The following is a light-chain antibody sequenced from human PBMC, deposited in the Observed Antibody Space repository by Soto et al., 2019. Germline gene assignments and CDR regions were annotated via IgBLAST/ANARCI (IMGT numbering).Light chain of an antibody. CDR3: QQYSDWPPLT. V-gene: IGKV3-15*01. CDR1: QSISSN. J-gene: IGKJ4*01. Sequence: EIIMTQSPATLSVSPGERATLSCRASQSISSNLAWYQQKPGQAPRLLIYGASTRATGIPVRFSGSGSGTEFTLTISSLQSEDSAVYYCQQYSDWPPLTFGGGTKVEIK. CDR2: GAS.